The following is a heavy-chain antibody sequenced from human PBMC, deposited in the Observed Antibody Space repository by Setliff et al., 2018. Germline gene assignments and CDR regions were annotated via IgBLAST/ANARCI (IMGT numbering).Heavy chain of an antibody. Sequence: GESLKISCKGSGYSYASYWIGWVRQMPGKGLEWMGFIYPGDSITRYSPSFQGQVTISVDKSINTAYLQWSSLRASDTAIYYCARHPYYYGSGTYLDNNNRWFDPWGQGTLVTVSS. V-gene: IGHV5-51*01. J-gene: IGHJ5*02. CDR2: IYPGDSIT. CDR1: GYSYASYW. D-gene: IGHD3-10*01. CDR3: ARHPYYYGSGTYLDNNNRWFDP.